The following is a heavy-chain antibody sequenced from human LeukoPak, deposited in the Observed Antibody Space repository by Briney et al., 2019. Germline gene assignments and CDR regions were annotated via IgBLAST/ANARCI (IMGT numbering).Heavy chain of an antibody. CDR3: AREDYYESSGYYVYFFDS. V-gene: IGHV4-31*03. J-gene: IGHJ4*02. CDR2: TYYTGSI. CDR1: GGSITTSGYF. D-gene: IGHD3-22*01. Sequence: SETLSLTCTVSGGSITTSGYFWSWIRQHPGKGLEWIGYTYYTGSIYYNPSLKSRVTISVDTSKNQFSLKLSPVTAADTAVYYCAREDYYESSGYYVYFFDSWGQGTLVTVSS.